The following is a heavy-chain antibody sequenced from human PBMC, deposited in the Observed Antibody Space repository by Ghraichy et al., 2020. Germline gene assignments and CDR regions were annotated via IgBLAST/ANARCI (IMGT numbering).Heavy chain of an antibody. CDR3: ARTTAAWFDP. D-gene: IGHD1-1*01. V-gene: IGHV4-59*01. J-gene: IGHJ5*02. CDR2: MYYSGST. Sequence: YMYYSGSTNYNPSLKSRVTVSIDTSKNQFSLKLRSVTAADTAVYYCARTTAAWFDPFCLGTLVT.